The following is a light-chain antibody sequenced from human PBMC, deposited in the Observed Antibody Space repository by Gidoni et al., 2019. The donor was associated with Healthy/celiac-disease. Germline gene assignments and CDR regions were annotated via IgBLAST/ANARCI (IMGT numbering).Light chain of an antibody. Sequence: DIQMTQSPSSLSASVGDRVTITCRASQSISSYLNWYQQKPGKAPKLLIYAASSLQSGVPSRFSGRGSGTAFTLTIRSLQPEDFAPYYCQQSYSTPPTFGQGTKVEIK. CDR3: QQSYSTPPT. J-gene: IGKJ1*01. V-gene: IGKV1-39*01. CDR1: QSISSY. CDR2: AAS.